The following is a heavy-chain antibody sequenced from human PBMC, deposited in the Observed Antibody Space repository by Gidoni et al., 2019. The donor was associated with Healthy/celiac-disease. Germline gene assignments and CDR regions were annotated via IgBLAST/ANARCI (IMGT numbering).Heavy chain of an antibody. J-gene: IGHJ4*02. D-gene: IGHD3-9*01. Sequence: QVQLVQSGAEVKKPGASVKVSCKASGYTFPGYYMHWVRQAPGQGLEWMGWINPNSGGTNYAQKFQGRVTMTRDTSISTAYMELSRLRSDDTAVYYCARVTVSGVRYFDWFAPRHYFDYWGQGTLVTVSS. CDR1: GYTFPGYY. CDR2: INPNSGGT. V-gene: IGHV1-2*02. CDR3: ARVTVSGVRYFDWFAPRHYFDY.